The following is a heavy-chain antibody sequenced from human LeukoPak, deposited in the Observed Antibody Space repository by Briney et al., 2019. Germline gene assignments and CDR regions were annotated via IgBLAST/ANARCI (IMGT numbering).Heavy chain of an antibody. CDR2: IYTSGST. D-gene: IGHD3-3*01. J-gene: IGHJ6*02. CDR1: GGSISSGSYY. CDR3: ARDRYLPIFGVVRYYYGMDV. V-gene: IGHV4-61*02. Sequence: SQTLSLTCTISGGSISSGSYYWSWIRQPAGRGLEWIGRIYTSGSTNYNPSLKSRVTISVDTSKNQFSLKLSSVTAADTAVYYCARDRYLPIFGVVRYYYGMDVWGQGTTVTVSS.